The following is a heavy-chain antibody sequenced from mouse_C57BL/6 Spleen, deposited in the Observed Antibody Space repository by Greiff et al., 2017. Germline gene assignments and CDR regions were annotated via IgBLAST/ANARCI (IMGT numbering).Heavy chain of an antibody. J-gene: IGHJ2*01. CDR1: GYTFTNYW. CDR2: IYPGGGYT. Sequence: QVHVKQSGAELVRPGTSVKMSCKASGYTFTNYWIGWAKQRPGHGLEWIGDIYPGGGYTNYNEKFKGKATLTADKSSSTAYMQFSSLTSEDSAIYYCARSNDGYYGYWGQGTTLTVSS. V-gene: IGHV1-63*01. D-gene: IGHD2-3*01. CDR3: ARSNDGYYGY.